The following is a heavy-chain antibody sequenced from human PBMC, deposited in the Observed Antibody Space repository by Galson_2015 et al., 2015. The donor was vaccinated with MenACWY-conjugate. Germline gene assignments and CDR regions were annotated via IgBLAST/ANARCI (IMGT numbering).Heavy chain of an antibody. CDR2: IYSGGST. Sequence: SLRLSCAASGFTVSSNYMSWVRQAPGKGLEWVSVIYSGGSTYYADSVKGRFTISRDNSKNTLYLQMNSLRAEDTAVYYCARAGNSPSNWFDPWGQGTLVTVSS. CDR1: GFTVSSNY. V-gene: IGHV3-66*02. CDR3: ARAGNSPSNWFDP. D-gene: IGHD4-23*01. J-gene: IGHJ5*02.